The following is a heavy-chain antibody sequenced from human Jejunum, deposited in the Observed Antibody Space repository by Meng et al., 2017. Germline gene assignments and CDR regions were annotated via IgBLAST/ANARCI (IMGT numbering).Heavy chain of an antibody. V-gene: IGHV1-3*01. CDR2: INAGNGNT. Sequence: QVQLVQSGAEVKKPGASVKLSCRASGYIFINYALHWVRQAPGQRPEWLGWINAGNGNTKYSQKFQGRVLITGDTSATTAHLELSSLRTEDTDTYYCARAYISPRGTFYFDYWGQGTLVTVSS. D-gene: IGHD1-1*01. CDR3: ARAYISPRGTFYFDY. CDR1: GYIFINYA. J-gene: IGHJ4*02.